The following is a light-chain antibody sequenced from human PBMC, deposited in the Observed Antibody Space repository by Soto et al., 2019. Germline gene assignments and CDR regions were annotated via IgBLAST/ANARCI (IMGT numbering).Light chain of an antibody. Sequence: QCALTQPASVSGSPGHSITISCTGTSSDVGGYNYVSWYQQHPGKAPKLMIYDVSNRPSGVSNRFSGSKSGNTASLTISGLPAEDEADYYCSSYTSSSTLVFGTGTKVTVL. J-gene: IGLJ1*01. V-gene: IGLV2-14*01. CDR2: DVS. CDR3: SSYTSSSTLV. CDR1: SSDVGGYNY.